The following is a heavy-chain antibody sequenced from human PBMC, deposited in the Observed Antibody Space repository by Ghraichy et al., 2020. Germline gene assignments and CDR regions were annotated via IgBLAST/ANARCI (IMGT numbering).Heavy chain of an antibody. CDR2: TSHSGGT. D-gene: IGHD2-15*01. CDR1: GGSISSSNW. Sequence: SETLSLTCAVPGGSISSSNWWDWVRQPPGKGLEWIGETSHSGGTNYNPSLMSRVTISIDKSKNQVSLKLSSVTAADTAVYYCARGGISYAMDVWGQGTTVTVSS. J-gene: IGHJ6*02. V-gene: IGHV4-4*02. CDR3: ARGGISYAMDV.